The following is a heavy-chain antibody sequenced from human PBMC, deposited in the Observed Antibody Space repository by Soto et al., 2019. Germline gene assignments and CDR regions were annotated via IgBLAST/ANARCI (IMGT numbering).Heavy chain of an antibody. CDR1: GGSISAYY. Sequence: PSETLSLTCSVSGGSISAYYWSWIRQPPGKGLEWIGYIYYSGSTNYNPSLKSRVTISVDTSKNQFSLKLSSVTAADTAVYYCARVLNYYGSGSYPQVGFDPWGQGTLVTVSS. J-gene: IGHJ5*02. D-gene: IGHD3-10*01. CDR2: IYYSGST. V-gene: IGHV4-59*12. CDR3: ARVLNYYGSGSYPQVGFDP.